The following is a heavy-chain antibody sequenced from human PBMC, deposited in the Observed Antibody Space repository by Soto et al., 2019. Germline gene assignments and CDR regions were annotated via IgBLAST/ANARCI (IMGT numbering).Heavy chain of an antibody. CDR2: ISSSSTYI. V-gene: IGHV3-21*01. Sequence: GGSLRLSCAASGFTFGSYTMHWVRQASGKGLEWVSSISSSSTYIYYADSLKGRFTISRDNAKNSLYLEMNSLRAEDTAVYYCARAYGDYSFGDYWGQGTLVTVSS. CDR3: ARAYGDYSFGDY. CDR1: GFTFGSYT. D-gene: IGHD4-17*01. J-gene: IGHJ4*02.